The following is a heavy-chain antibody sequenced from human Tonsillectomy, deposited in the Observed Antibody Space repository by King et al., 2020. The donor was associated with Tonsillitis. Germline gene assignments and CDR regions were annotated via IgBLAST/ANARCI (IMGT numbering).Heavy chain of an antibody. CDR3: AREGIDYYDSSGYYRVDAFDI. D-gene: IGHD3-22*01. Sequence: VQLVESGGGLVQPGGALRLSCAASGFTFSSYEMNLVRQAPGKGLGWGSYISSSVSTIYYADSVTGRFTISKDNAKNSLYLQMNSLRAEETAVYYCAREGIDYYDSSGYYRVDAFDIWGQGTMVTVSS. CDR2: ISSSVSTI. CDR1: GFTFSSYE. J-gene: IGHJ3*02. V-gene: IGHV3-48*03.